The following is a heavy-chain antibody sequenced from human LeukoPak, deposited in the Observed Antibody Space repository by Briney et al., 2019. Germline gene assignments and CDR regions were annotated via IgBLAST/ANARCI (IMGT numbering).Heavy chain of an antibody. Sequence: SVKVSCKASGGTFSSYAISWVRQAPGQGLEWMGGIIPIFGTANYAQKSQGRVTITTDESTSTAYMELSSLRSEDTAVYYCARADQVVGATTPLDAFDIWGQGTMVTVSS. J-gene: IGHJ3*02. CDR3: ARADQVVGATTPLDAFDI. V-gene: IGHV1-69*05. CDR2: IIPIFGTA. CDR1: GGTFSSYA. D-gene: IGHD1-26*01.